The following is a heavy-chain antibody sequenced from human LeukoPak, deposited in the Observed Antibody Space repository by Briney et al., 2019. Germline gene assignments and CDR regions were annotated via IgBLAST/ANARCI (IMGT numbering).Heavy chain of an antibody. D-gene: IGHD1-26*01. CDR1: GYTFTGYY. Sequence: ASVKVSCKASGYTFTGYYMHSVRQAPGQGLEWMGWINPNSGGTNYAQKFQGRVTMTRDTSISTAYMELSRLRSDDTAVYYCARDLEWELLTGAFDIWGQGTMVTVSS. CDR2: INPNSGGT. V-gene: IGHV1-2*02. CDR3: ARDLEWELLTGAFDI. J-gene: IGHJ3*02.